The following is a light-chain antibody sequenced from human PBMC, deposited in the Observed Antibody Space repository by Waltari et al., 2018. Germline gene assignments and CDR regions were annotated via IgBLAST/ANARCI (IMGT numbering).Light chain of an antibody. J-gene: IGKJ2*01. Sequence: DIQMTQSPSSLSASVGDRVTFTCQATQDITTSLSWFQQKPGEAPRILIYDASTLQPGVPSRFSGTGSATGFSRTITSLQLDDSATYYCQQFHSLPYTFARGTKLHIK. V-gene: IGKV1-33*01. CDR1: QDITTS. CDR3: QQFHSLPYT. CDR2: DAS.